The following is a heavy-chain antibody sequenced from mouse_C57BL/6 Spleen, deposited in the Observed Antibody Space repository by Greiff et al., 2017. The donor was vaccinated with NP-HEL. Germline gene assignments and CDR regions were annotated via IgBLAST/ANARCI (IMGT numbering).Heavy chain of an antibody. J-gene: IGHJ1*03. D-gene: IGHD3-3*01. CDR1: GFTFSDYY. CDR2: INYDGSST. Sequence: EVHLVESEGGLVQPGSSMKLSCTASGFTFSDYYMTWVRQVPEKGLEWVANINYDGSSTYYLDSLKSRFIISRDNAKNSLYLQMSSRKSEDTATDYCARERDGYFDVWGTGTTVTVSS. CDR3: ARERDGYFDV. V-gene: IGHV5-16*01.